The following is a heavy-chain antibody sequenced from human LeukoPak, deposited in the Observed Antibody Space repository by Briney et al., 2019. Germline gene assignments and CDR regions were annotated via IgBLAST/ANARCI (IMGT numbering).Heavy chain of an antibody. J-gene: IGHJ6*03. Sequence: GGSLRLSCVASGFTVSSNYMSWVRQAPGKGLEWVSVIYSGGSTYYADSVKGRFNISRDNSKNTLYLQMNSLRAEDTAVYYCASGSGSYRTPYYYMDVWGTGTTVTVSS. D-gene: IGHD3-10*01. CDR1: GFTVSSNY. V-gene: IGHV3-53*01. CDR2: IYSGGST. CDR3: ASGSGSYRTPYYYMDV.